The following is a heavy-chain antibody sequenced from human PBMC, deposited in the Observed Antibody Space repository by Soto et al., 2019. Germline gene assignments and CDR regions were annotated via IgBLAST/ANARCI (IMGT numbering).Heavy chain of an antibody. CDR1: GFTFTTYA. CDR3: AKDWYEDY. V-gene: IGHV3-23*01. J-gene: IGHJ4*02. Sequence: EVQLLESGGGLVQPGGSLRLSCAASGFTFTTYAMTWVRQAPGKGLEWVSAINSAGTTYYADSVKGRFTISSDNAKNTLYLQMNGLKAEDTAVYYCAKDWYEDYWGQGTLVTVSS. D-gene: IGHD6-13*01. CDR2: INSAGTT.